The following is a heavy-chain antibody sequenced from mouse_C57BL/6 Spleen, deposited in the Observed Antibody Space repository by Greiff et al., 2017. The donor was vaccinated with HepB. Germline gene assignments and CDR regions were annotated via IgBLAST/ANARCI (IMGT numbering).Heavy chain of an antibody. CDR3: ARGNHSNGYYFDY. V-gene: IGHV1-7*01. Sequence: QVQLQQSGAELAKPGASVKLSCKASGYTFTSYWMHWVKQRPGQGLEWIGYINPSSGYTKYNQKFKDKATLTADKSSSTAYMQLSSLTYEDSAVYDCARGNHSNGYYFDYWGQGTTLTVSS. CDR2: INPSSGYT. CDR1: GYTFTSYW. D-gene: IGHD2-5*01. J-gene: IGHJ2*01.